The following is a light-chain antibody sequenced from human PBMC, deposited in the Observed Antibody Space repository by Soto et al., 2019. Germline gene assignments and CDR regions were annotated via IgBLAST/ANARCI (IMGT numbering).Light chain of an antibody. V-gene: IGKV3-15*01. CDR2: GAS. CDR1: QSVSSN. J-gene: IGKJ4*01. Sequence: EIVMTQSPATLSVSPGERATLSCRASQSVSSNLAWYQQKPGQAPRLLIYGASTRATGIPARFSGSGSGTEFTLTISSLQSEDCAVSYCQQYNNWPTLTVGGGTKVEIK. CDR3: QQYNNWPTLT.